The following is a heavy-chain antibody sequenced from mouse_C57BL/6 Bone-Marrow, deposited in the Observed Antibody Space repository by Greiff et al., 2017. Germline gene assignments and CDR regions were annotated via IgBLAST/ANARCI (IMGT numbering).Heavy chain of an antibody. J-gene: IGHJ2*01. CDR3: ARTLSCDY. CDR1: GYTFTDYY. V-gene: IGHV1-26*01. Sequence: EVQLQQSGPELVKPGASVKISCKASGYTFTDYYMNWVKQSPGKSLEWIGAINPNDGGTSYNQKFKGKATLTVDKSSSTAYMELRSLTSEDSAVYYCARTLSCDYWGQGTTLTVSS. CDR2: INPNDGGT.